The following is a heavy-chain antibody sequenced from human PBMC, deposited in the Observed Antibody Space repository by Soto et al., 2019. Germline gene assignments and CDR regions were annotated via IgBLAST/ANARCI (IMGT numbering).Heavy chain of an antibody. J-gene: IGHJ5*02. D-gene: IGHD3-3*01. CDR2: INSGGGIT. Sequence: GGSLRLSCTVSGFTFSNYVMSWVRQAPGKGLDWVSSINSGGGITDYADSVKGRFTISRDNSKNTLHLQMNSLRDEDTAVYYCARGTLFGVVTDNWFDPWGQGTLVTVSS. CDR1: GFTFSNYV. V-gene: IGHV3-23*01. CDR3: ARGTLFGVVTDNWFDP.